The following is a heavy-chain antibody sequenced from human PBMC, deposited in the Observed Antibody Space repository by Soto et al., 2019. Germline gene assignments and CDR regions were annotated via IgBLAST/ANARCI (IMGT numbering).Heavy chain of an antibody. CDR1: GFTFSNAW. CDR3: TTDQAPPTYYDFWSGYSDRYGMDV. J-gene: IGHJ6*02. CDR2: IKSKTDGGTT. Sequence: GSLRLSCAASGFTFSNAWMSWVRQAPGKGLEWVGRIKSKTDGGTTDYAAPVKGRFTISRDDSKNTLYLQMNSLKTEDTAVYYCTTDQAPPTYYDFWSGYSDRYGMDVWGQGTTVTVSS. V-gene: IGHV3-15*01. D-gene: IGHD3-3*01.